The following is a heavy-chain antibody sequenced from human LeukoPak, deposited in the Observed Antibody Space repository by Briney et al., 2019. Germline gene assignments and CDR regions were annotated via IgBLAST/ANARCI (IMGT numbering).Heavy chain of an antibody. D-gene: IGHD3-22*01. CDR1: GGTFSSYA. J-gene: IGHJ3*02. CDR3: ARDFIGGYYDSSGYYSGAFDI. V-gene: IGHV1-69*01. Sequence: SVKVSCKASGGTFSSYAISWVRQAPGQGLEWMGGIIAIFGTANYAQKFQDRVTITADESTSTAYMELSSLRSEDTAVYYCARDFIGGYYDSSGYYSGAFDIWGHGTMVTVSS. CDR2: IIAIFGTA.